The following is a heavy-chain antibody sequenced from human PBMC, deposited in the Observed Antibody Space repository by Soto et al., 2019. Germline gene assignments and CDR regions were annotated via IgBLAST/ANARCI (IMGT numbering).Heavy chain of an antibody. V-gene: IGHV4-59*01. CDR2: IYYSGST. CDR3: ASQQGGSIFGLYYYYYGRDV. Sequence: SETLSLTCTVSGGSISSYYWSWIRQPPGKGLEWIGYIYYSGSTNYSPSLKSRVTISVDTSKNQFSLKLSSVTAADTAVYYCASQQGGSIFGLYYYYYGRDVWGQGTRVTVS. D-gene: IGHD3-3*01. J-gene: IGHJ6*02. CDR1: GGSISSYY.